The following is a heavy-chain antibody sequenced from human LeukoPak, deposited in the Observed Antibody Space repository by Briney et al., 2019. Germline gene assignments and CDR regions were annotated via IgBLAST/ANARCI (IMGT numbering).Heavy chain of an antibody. D-gene: IGHD1-26*01. V-gene: IGHV1-18*01. J-gene: IGHJ4*02. CDR1: GYTFTSYG. CDR2: ISAYNGNT. CDR3: ARDFEVFTVGAVYYFDY. Sequence: GASVKVSCKASGYTFTSYGISWVRQAPGQGLEWMRWISAYNGNTNYAQKLQGRVTMTTDTSTSTAYMELRSLRSDDTAVYYCARDFEVFTVGAVYYFDYWGQGTLVTVSS.